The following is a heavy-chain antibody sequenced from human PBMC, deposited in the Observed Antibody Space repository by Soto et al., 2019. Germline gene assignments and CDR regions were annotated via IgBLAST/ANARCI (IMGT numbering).Heavy chain of an antibody. CDR3: ARDHSSSWYGDNWFDP. CDR1: GGSISSYY. CDR2: IYYSGST. J-gene: IGHJ5*02. D-gene: IGHD6-13*01. Sequence: QVQLQESGPGLVKPSETLSLTCTVSGGSISSYYWSWIRQPPGKGLEWIGYIYYSGSTNYNPSLKSRVTISVDTSKNQFSLKLSSVTAADTAVYYCARDHSSSWYGDNWFDPWGQGTLVTVSS. V-gene: IGHV4-59*01.